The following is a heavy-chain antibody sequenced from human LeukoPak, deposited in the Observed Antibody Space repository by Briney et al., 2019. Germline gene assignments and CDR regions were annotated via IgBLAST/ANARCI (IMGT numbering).Heavy chain of an antibody. CDR1: GFSRSTRGVG. D-gene: IGHD3-3*01. CDR2: IYWDDDK. CDR3: AHRRAVSGVLEWLFDAFDI. V-gene: IGHV2-5*02. J-gene: IGHJ3*02. Sequence: SGPTLMNPTQTLTLTCTFSGFSRSTRGVGVGWIRQPPGKALEWLALIYWDDDKRYSPSLKSRLTITKDTSKNQVVLTMTNMHPVHTATYYCAHRRAVSGVLEWLFDAFDIWPQGTMVTVSS.